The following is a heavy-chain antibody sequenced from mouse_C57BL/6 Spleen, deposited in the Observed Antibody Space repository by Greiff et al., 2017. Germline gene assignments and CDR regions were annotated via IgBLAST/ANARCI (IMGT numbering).Heavy chain of an antibody. CDR1: GFTFSSYA. V-gene: IGHV5-4*01. CDR3: ARDPYYGSRGAMDY. J-gene: IGHJ4*01. CDR2: ISDGGSYT. Sequence: EVKVEESGGGLVKPGGSLKLSCAASGFTFSSYAMSWVRQTPEKRLEWVATISDGGSYTYYPDNVKGRFTISRDNAKNNLYLQMSHLKSEDTAMYYCARDPYYGSRGAMDYWGQGTSVTVSS. D-gene: IGHD1-1*01.